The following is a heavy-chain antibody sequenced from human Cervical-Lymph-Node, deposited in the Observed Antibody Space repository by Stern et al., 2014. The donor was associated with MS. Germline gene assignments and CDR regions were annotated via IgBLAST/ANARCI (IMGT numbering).Heavy chain of an antibody. J-gene: IGHJ4*02. Sequence: QVQLQESGPGLAKSSQTLSLTCTVSGASISSGDYYWSWIRQPPGQGLEWIGYTYYTGRTSYNPSLNIRLTISVDMSKNQFSLRLTSLTAADTAVYYCARVNTVTTLYFDFWGQGSLVTVSS. D-gene: IGHD4-17*01. CDR1: GASISSGDYY. CDR3: ARVNTVTTLYFDF. CDR2: TYYTGRT. V-gene: IGHV4-30-4*01.